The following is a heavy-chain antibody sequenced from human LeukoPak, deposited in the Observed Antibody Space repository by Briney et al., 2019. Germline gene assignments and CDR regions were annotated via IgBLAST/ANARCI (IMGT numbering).Heavy chain of an antibody. CDR3: AIDPNWGIHY. J-gene: IGHJ4*02. Sequence: GGSLRLSCATSGFTFSSYAMSWVRQAPGKGLEWVSAISGSGGIHYADSVKGRFTISRDNSMNTLYLQMNSLRVEDTAVYYCAIDPNWGIHYWGQGVLVTVSS. V-gene: IGHV3-23*01. D-gene: IGHD7-27*01. CDR2: ISGSGGI. CDR1: GFTFSSYA.